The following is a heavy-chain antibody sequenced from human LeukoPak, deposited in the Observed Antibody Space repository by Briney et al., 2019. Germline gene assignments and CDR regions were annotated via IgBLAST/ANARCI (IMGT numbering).Heavy chain of an antibody. D-gene: IGHD6-19*01. Sequence: GASVKVSCKASGYTFTSYGISWVRQAPGQGLEWMGWISAYNGNTNYAQKFQGRVTMTRNTSISTAYMELSSLRSEDTAVYYCARGQGSGWYYYYYGMDVWGQGTTVTVSS. CDR2: ISAYNGNT. CDR3: ARGQGSGWYYYYYGMDV. V-gene: IGHV1-18*01. J-gene: IGHJ6*02. CDR1: GYTFTSYG.